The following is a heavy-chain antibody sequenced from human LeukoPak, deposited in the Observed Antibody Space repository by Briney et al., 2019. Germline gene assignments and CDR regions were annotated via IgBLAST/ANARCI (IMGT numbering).Heavy chain of an antibody. Sequence: SETLSLTCTVSGGSISSYYWSWILQPAGKGLEWIGRIYTSGSTNYNPSLKSRVTMSVDTSKNQFSLKLSSVTAADTAVYYCAGTEPPTGNYNWFDPWDQGTLVTVSS. D-gene: IGHD1-14*01. J-gene: IGHJ5*02. CDR1: GGSISSYY. CDR2: IYTSGST. CDR3: AGTEPPTGNYNWFDP. V-gene: IGHV4-4*07.